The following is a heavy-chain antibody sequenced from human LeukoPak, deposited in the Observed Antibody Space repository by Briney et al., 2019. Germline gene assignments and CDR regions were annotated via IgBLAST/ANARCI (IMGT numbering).Heavy chain of an antibody. V-gene: IGHV1-24*01. CDR3: ARGTSPTSIAPDYHFDY. J-gene: IGHJ4*02. D-gene: IGHD6-6*01. CDR2: FDPEDGET. Sequence: ASVKVSCKVSGYTLTELSMHWVRQAPGKGLEWMGGFDPEDGETIYAQKFQGRVTMTEDTSTDTAYMELSSLRSEDTAVYYCARGTSPTSIAPDYHFDYWGQGTLVTVSS. CDR1: GYTLTELS.